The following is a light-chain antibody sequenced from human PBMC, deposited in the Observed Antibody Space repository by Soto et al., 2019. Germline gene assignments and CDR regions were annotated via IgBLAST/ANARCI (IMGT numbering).Light chain of an antibody. CDR1: RSDIGGYNF. J-gene: IGLJ2*01. CDR3: SSYAGSHTVI. Sequence: QSALTQPPSASGSLGQSVTISCTGTRSDIGGYNFVSWYRQSPGKAPKVVIDEVSKRPSGVPDRFSGSKSGNTASLTVSGLQADDEADYYCSSYAGSHTVILGGGTKVTVL. V-gene: IGLV2-8*01. CDR2: EVS.